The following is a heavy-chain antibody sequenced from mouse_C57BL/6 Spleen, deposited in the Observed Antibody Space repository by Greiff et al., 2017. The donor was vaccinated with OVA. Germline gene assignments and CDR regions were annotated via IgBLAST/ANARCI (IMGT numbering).Heavy chain of an antibody. D-gene: IGHD2-3*01. V-gene: IGHV1-55*01. Sequence: QVQLQQPGAELVKPGASVKMSCKASGYTFTSYWITWVKQRPGQGLEWIGDIYPGSGSTNYNEKFKSKATLTVDTSSSTAYMQLSSLTSEDSAVYYCARTEGYDGYLAYWGQGTTLTVSS. CDR3: ARTEGYDGYLAY. J-gene: IGHJ2*01. CDR1: GYTFTSYW. CDR2: IYPGSGST.